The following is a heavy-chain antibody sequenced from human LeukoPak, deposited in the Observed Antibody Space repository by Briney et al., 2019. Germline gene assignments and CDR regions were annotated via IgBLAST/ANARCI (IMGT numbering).Heavy chain of an antibody. J-gene: IGHJ3*02. CDR2: ISAYNGNT. V-gene: IGHV1-18*04. CDR3: ARVDDQLILVAFDI. D-gene: IGHD2-2*01. Sequence: ASVKVSCKASGYTFTSYGISWVRQAPGQGLEWMGWISAYNGNTNYAQKLQGRVTMTTDTSTSTAYMELRSLRSDDTAVYYCARVDDQLILVAFDIWGQGTMVTVSS. CDR1: GYTFTSYG.